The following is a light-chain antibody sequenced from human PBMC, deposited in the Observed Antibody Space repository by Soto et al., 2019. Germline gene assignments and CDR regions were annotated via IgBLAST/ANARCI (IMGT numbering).Light chain of an antibody. Sequence: EIVLTQSPATLSLSPGERATLSCRASQSVSSYLSWYQQKPGQAPRLLIYDASNRATGIPARFSGTGSGTDFTLTTNNLEPEDFAVYYCQVRTNWSIAFGRGTRLEIK. V-gene: IGKV3-11*01. CDR1: QSVSSY. CDR2: DAS. J-gene: IGKJ5*01. CDR3: QVRTNWSIA.